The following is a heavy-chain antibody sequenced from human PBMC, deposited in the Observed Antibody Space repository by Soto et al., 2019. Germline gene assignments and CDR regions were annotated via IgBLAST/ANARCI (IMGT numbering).Heavy chain of an antibody. V-gene: IGHV1-18*01. CDR3: ARVVGYGLIDG. Sequence: QVQLVQSGGEVKKPGASVKVSCKASGYTFTSYGISWVRQAPGQGLEWMGWINACNGNTNYAQKVQGRVTMTTYTSTSTAYMELMTLRSDDTAVYYCARVVGYGLIDGWGQGTLVTVSS. CDR1: GYTFTSYG. CDR2: INACNGNT. D-gene: IGHD5-18*01. J-gene: IGHJ4*02.